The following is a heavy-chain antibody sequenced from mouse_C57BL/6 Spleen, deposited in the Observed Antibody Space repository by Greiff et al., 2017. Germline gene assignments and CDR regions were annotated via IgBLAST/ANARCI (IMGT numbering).Heavy chain of an antibody. V-gene: IGHV1-80*01. CDR3: ARERSYYAMDY. J-gene: IGHJ4*01. CDR2: LYPGDGDT. Sequence: VQLQQSGAELVKPGASVQISCKASGYAFRSYWMNWVKQRTGKGLEWIGQLYPGDGDTNYNGKFKGKATLTADKSSSTAYMQLSSLTSEDSAVYFCARERSYYAMDYWGQGTSVTVSS. CDR1: GYAFRSYW.